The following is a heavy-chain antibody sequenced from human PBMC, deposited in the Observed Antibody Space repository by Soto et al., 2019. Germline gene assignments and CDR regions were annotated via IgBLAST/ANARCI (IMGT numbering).Heavy chain of an antibody. CDR1: GFTFSSYA. Sequence: EVQLLESGGGLVQPGGSLRLSCAASGFTFSSYAMSWVRQAPGKGLEWVSAISGSGGSTYYADSVKGRFTISRDNSKNTLYLQMDRLRGEEMAVYYCAKDAETGGAMIVLDYWGQGTLVSVSS. V-gene: IGHV3-23*01. CDR3: AKDAETGGAMIVLDY. D-gene: IGHD3-22*01. CDR2: ISGSGGST. J-gene: IGHJ4*02.